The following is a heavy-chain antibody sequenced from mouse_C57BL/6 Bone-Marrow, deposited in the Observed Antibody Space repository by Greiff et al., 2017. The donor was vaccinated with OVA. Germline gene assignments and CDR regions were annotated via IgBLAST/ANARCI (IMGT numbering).Heavy chain of an antibody. D-gene: IGHD2-1*01. CDR2: IYPRSGNT. V-gene: IGHV1-81*01. CDR3: ARSEGNYVNY. J-gene: IGHJ2*01. Sequence: LVESGAELARPGASVKLSCKASGYTFTSYGISWVKQRTGQGLEWIGEIYPRSGNTYYNEKFKGKATLTADKSSSTAYMELRSLTSEDSAVYFCARSEGNYVNYWGQGTTLTVSS. CDR1: GYTFTSYG.